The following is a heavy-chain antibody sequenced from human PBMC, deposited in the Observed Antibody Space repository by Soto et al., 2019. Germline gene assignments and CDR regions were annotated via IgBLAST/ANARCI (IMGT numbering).Heavy chain of an antibody. D-gene: IGHD2-21*01. V-gene: IGHV4-31*03. Sequence: SETLSLTCTVSGGSISSGGYYWSWIRQHPGKGLEWIGYIYYSGSTYYNPSLKSRVTISVDTSKNQFSLKLSSVTAADTAVYYCAREERLLQLEGDYYYVMDVWGQGSTDTGSS. J-gene: IGHJ6*02. CDR2: IYYSGST. CDR3: AREERLLQLEGDYYYVMDV. CDR1: GGSISSGGYY.